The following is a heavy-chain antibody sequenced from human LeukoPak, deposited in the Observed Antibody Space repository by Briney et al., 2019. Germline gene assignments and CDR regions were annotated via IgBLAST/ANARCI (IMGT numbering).Heavy chain of an antibody. Sequence: GGSLRLSCAASGFTFSSYRMHWVRQGPGKGLEGVAFTSYDGSTKYNAYSVKGRFTISRDNSKNTLYLQMNSLRADDTAVYYCARDGYNPALFYIDVWGKGTRVTVSS. CDR1: GFTFSSYR. CDR3: ARDGYNPALFYIDV. V-gene: IGHV3-30*03. D-gene: IGHD5-24*01. CDR2: TSYDGSTK. J-gene: IGHJ6*03.